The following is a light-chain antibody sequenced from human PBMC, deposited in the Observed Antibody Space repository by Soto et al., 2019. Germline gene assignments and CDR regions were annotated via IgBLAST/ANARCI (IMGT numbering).Light chain of an antibody. Sequence: DIQMTQSPSSLSASVGDRVTLTCRASQGIYNDLAWFQQKPGKAPKSLMYAASSLETGVPSKFSGSGSGTDITLNISSLQPEDFATYYCLQYNSFPLTFGGRTRVEIK. CDR2: AAS. CDR1: QGIYND. CDR3: LQYNSFPLT. J-gene: IGKJ4*02. V-gene: IGKV1-16*02.